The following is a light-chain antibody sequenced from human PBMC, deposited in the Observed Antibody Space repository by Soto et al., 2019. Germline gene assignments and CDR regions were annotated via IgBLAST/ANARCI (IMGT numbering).Light chain of an antibody. CDR3: QQYGNFPRT. Sequence: EVGLPRPPGPWPFSPGERATLSSRAGQTVPAGDLAWNHRKPGQAPRPLMYVASRRVSGVPDRFSGSGSGTDFTLTISRLEPEDFAVYYCQQYGNFPRTFGQGTKVEIK. CDR2: VAS. V-gene: IGKV3-20*01. CDR1: QTVPAGD. J-gene: IGKJ1*01.